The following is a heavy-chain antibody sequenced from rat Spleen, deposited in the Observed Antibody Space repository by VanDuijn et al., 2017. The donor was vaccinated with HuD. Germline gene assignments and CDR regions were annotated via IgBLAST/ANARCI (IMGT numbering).Heavy chain of an antibody. V-gene: IGHV5S10*01. D-gene: IGHD1-6*01. Sequence: EVQLVESGGGLVQPGRSLKLSCAASGFTFSDYNMAWVRQAPKKGLEWVATIIYDGSRTYYRDSVKGRFTISRDNAKSTLYLQMARLRSEDTATYYCATHHVYYGPYYFDDWGQGVMVTVSS. CDR1: GFTFSDYN. CDR2: IIYDGSRT. J-gene: IGHJ2*01. CDR3: ATHHVYYGPYYFDD.